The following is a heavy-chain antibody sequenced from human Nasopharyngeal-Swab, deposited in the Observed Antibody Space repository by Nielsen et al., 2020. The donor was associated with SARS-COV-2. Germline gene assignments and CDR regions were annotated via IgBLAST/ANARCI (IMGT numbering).Heavy chain of an antibody. CDR3: ARAITIFGAPGAFDI. CDR2: INTNTGNP. V-gene: IGHV7-4-1*02. D-gene: IGHD3-3*01. Sequence: ARHAPGQGFEWMGWINTNTGNPTYAQGFTGRFVFSLDTSVSTAYLQISSLKAEDTAVYYCARAITIFGAPGAFDIWGQGTMVTVSS. J-gene: IGHJ3*02.